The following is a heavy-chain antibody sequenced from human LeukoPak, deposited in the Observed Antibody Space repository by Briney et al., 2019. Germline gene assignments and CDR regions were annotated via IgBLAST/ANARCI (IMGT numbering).Heavy chain of an antibody. D-gene: IGHD4-17*01. V-gene: IGHV3-23*01. Sequence: GGSLRLSCAASGFTFSSYSMNWVRQAPGKGLQWVSAMSVSGGSTYYADSVKGPFTMSRDNSKNTLYLQMNSLRAEDTAVYYCVTVTSDYWGQGTLVTVSS. CDR3: VTVTSDY. CDR1: GFTFSSYS. CDR2: MSVSGGST. J-gene: IGHJ4*02.